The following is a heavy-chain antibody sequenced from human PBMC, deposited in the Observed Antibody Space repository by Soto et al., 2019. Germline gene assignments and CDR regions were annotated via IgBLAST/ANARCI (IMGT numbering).Heavy chain of an antibody. V-gene: IGHV3-30*03. CDR2: ISYDGSNK. Sequence: GGSLRLSCAASGFTFSSYGMHWVRQAPGKGLEWVAVISYDGSNKYYADSVKGRFTISRDNSKNTLYLQMNSLRAEDTAVYYCASGITGTTSVYCGQGTLVTVSS. D-gene: IGHD1-7*01. CDR3: ASGITGTTSVY. J-gene: IGHJ4*02. CDR1: GFTFSSYG.